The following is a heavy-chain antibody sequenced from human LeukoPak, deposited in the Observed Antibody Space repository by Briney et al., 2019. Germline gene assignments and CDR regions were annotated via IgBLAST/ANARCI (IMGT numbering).Heavy chain of an antibody. J-gene: IGHJ4*02. CDR1: GYTFSSYD. D-gene: IGHD6-13*01. V-gene: IGHV1-18*01. CDR2: ITSYNGNT. Sequence: ASVKVSCKASGYTFSSYDISWVRQAPGQGLEWMGWITSYNGNTKYAQQLQGRVTMTTDTSTGTAYMELRSLRSDDTAVYYCARAGAAAGTPFDYWGQGTLVTASS. CDR3: ARAGAAAGTPFDY.